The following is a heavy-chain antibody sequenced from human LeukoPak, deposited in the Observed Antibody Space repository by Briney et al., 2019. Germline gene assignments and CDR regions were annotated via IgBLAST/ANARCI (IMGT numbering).Heavy chain of an antibody. J-gene: IGHJ4*02. V-gene: IGHV4-39*07. CDR1: GDSVRSHSHY. CDR3: ARGPLDKGGFDF. D-gene: IGHD3-16*01. Sequence: SETLSLTCTVSGDSVRSHSHYWAWIRQLPGKGLEWIGSFSYSGTTYLNPSLKSRITVSVDTFTDRFSLKLSSMTAADTAVYFCARGPLDKGGFDFWGQGTLVAVST. CDR2: FSYSGTT.